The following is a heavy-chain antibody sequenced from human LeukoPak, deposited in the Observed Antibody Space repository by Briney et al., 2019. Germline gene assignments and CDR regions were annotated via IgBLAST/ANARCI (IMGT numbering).Heavy chain of an antibody. J-gene: IGHJ4*02. CDR3: ARVTMVRGVIEVDY. Sequence: PSQTLSLTCTVSGGSISSGDYYSSWIRQPPGKGLEWLGYMYYSGSTYYNPSLKSRVTTSVDTSKNQSSLKLSSVTAADTAVYYCARVTMVRGVIEVDYWGQGTLVTVSS. D-gene: IGHD3-10*01. V-gene: IGHV4-30-4*01. CDR2: MYYSGST. CDR1: GGSISSGDYY.